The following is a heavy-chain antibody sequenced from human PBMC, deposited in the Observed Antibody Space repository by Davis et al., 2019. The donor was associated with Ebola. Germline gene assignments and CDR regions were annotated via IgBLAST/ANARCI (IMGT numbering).Heavy chain of an antibody. V-gene: IGHV3-21*01. Sequence: PGGSLRLSCAASGSTFSSYSMNWVRHAPGKGLEWASSISSDSDYIYYADSAKGRFTISRDNAKNSLYLQMNSLRAEDTAVYYCARHGGDYVSGWFDPWGQGTLVSVSS. CDR2: ISSDSDYI. CDR1: GSTFSSYS. D-gene: IGHD4-17*01. CDR3: ARHGGDYVSGWFDP. J-gene: IGHJ5*02.